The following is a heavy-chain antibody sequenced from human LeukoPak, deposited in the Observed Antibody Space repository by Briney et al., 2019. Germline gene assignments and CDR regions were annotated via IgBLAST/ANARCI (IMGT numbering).Heavy chain of an antibody. D-gene: IGHD3-22*01. CDR3: AREGLTYYYDSRTEDAFDI. Sequence: PSETLSLTCAVYGGSFSGYYWSWIRQPPGKGLEWIGEINHSGSTNYNPSLKSRVTISVDKSKNQFSLKLSSVTAADTAVYYCAREGLTYYYDSRTEDAFDIWGQGTMVTVSS. V-gene: IGHV4-34*01. J-gene: IGHJ3*02. CDR1: GGSFSGYY. CDR2: INHSGST.